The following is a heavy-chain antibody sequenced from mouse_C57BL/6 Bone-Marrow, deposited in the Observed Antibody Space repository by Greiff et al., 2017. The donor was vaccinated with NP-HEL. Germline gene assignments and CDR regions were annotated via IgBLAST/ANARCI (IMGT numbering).Heavy chain of an antibody. D-gene: IGHD1-1*01. J-gene: IGHJ1*03. CDR1: GFTFSDYY. V-gene: IGHV5-16*01. CDR2: INYDGSSA. CDR3: AREDYGSSFYWYFDV. Sequence: EVKLVESEGGLVQPGSSMKLSCTASGFTFSDYYMAWVRQVPEKGLEWVANINYDGSSAYYLDSLKSRFIISRDNAKNILYLQMSSLKSEDTATYYCAREDYGSSFYWYFDVWGTGTTVTVSS.